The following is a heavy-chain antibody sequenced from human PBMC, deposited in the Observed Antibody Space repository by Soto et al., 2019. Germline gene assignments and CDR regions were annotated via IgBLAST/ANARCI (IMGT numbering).Heavy chain of an antibody. Sequence: QVQLVESGGGLVKPGGSLRLSCAASGFTFCAYYMSWIRQAPGKGLEWGAYISSSGSTIYYSASVEGRFTISRDNAKNSLYLQMNSLRAEDTAVYYCARGQYYYGSGSYPYYYYGMDVWVQGTTVTVSS. CDR2: ISSSGSTI. J-gene: IGHJ6*02. CDR1: GFTFCAYY. CDR3: ARGQYYYGSGSYPYYYYGMDV. V-gene: IGHV3-11*01. D-gene: IGHD3-10*01.